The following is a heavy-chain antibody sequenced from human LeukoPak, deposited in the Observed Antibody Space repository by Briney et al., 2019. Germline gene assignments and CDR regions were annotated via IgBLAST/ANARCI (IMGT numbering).Heavy chain of an antibody. D-gene: IGHD6-19*01. CDR3: AKSAEQWLTSLDAFDI. V-gene: IGHV3-23*01. CDR1: GFSFSSHG. Sequence: GGSLRLSCAASGFSFSSHGMSWVRQAPGKGLEWVSAISGSGGSTYYADSVKGRFTISRDNSKNTLYLQMNSLRAEDTAVYYCAKSAEQWLTSLDAFDIWGQGTMVTVSS. CDR2: ISGSGGST. J-gene: IGHJ3*02.